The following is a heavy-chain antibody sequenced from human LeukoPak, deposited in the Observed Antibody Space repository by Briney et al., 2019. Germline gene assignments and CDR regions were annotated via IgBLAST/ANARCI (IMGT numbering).Heavy chain of an antibody. CDR3: ARDSAHRSGIDF. CDR2: IYYSGST. CDR1: GGSFSSYY. J-gene: IGHJ4*02. Sequence: PSETLSLTCAVYGGSFSSYYWSWIRQPPGKGLEWVGYIYYSGSTNYNPSLMSRVTISVDTSKNQFSLKLSSVTAADTAVYYCARDSAHRSGIDFWGQGTLVTVSS. D-gene: IGHD6-19*01. V-gene: IGHV4-59*01.